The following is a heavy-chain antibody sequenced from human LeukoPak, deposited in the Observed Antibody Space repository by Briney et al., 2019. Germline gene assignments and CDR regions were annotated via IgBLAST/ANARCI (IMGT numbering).Heavy chain of an antibody. J-gene: IGHJ4*02. CDR2: INHSGST. V-gene: IGHV4-34*01. CDR1: GGSFSGYY. CDR3: ARTRRRALLDY. D-gene: IGHD6-25*01. Sequence: PSETLSLTCAVYGGSFSGYYWSWIRQPPGKGLEWIGEINHSGSTNYNPSLKSRVTISVDTSKNQFSLKLSSVTAADTAVYYCARTRRRALLDYWGQGTLVTVSS.